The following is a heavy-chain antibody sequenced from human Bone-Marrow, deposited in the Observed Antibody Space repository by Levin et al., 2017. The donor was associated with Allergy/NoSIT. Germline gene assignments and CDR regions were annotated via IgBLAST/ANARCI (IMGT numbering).Heavy chain of an antibody. CDR2: ISGSGTIT. J-gene: IGHJ4*02. CDR1: GFTFSSYA. D-gene: IGHD6-19*01. V-gene: IGHV3-23*01. Sequence: PQASVKVSCAASGFTFSSYAMSWVRQAPGKGLEWVSSISGSGTITHYAESVKGRFTISRDISKNMLHLQMNSLRAEDTAIYFCAKEGLAVAGYYFDSWGQGTLVTVSS. CDR3: AKEGLAVAGYYFDS.